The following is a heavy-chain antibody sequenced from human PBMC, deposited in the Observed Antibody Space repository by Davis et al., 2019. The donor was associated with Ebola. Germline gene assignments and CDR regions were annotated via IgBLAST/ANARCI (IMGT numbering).Heavy chain of an antibody. J-gene: IGHJ3*02. D-gene: IGHD2-15*01. CDR1: GFTFNRYG. V-gene: IGHV3-30*04. CDR3: ARGGWSRDALDI. Sequence: PGGSLRLSCVASGFTFNRYGLHWVRQAPGKGLEWVTLISHDGSNEHYAESLRGRFTVSRDNSKNTLYLQLSGLRPDDTALYFCARGGWSRDALDIWGQGTMVTVSS. CDR2: ISHDGSNE.